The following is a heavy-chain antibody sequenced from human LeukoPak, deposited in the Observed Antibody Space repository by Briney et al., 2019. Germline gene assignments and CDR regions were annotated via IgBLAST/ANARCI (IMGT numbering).Heavy chain of an antibody. Sequence: SQTLSLTCTVSGGSISSGSYYWSWIRLPAGKGLEWIGRIYTSGSTNYNPSLKSRVTISVDTSKNQFSLKLSSVTAADTAVYYCASSEKDEVLRFLEWSPGFDYWGQGTLVTVSS. CDR3: ASSEKDEVLRFLEWSPGFDY. J-gene: IGHJ4*02. CDR2: IYTSGST. V-gene: IGHV4-61*02. D-gene: IGHD3-3*01. CDR1: GGSISSGSYY.